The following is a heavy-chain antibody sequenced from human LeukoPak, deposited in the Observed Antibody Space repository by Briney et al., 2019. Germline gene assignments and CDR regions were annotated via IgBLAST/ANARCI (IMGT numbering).Heavy chain of an antibody. J-gene: IGHJ3*02. CDR1: GFTFSSYA. Sequence: GGSLRLSCAASGFTFSSYAMHWVRQAPGKGLEWVAVISYDGSNKYYADSVKGRFTISRDNSKNTLYLQMNSLRAEDTAVYYCARDKTTVTYAGDAFDIWGQGTMVTVSS. CDR3: ARDKTTVTYAGDAFDI. V-gene: IGHV3-30-3*01. D-gene: IGHD4-17*01. CDR2: ISYDGSNK.